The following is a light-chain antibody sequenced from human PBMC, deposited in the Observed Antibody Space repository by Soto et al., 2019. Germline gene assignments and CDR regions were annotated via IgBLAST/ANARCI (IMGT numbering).Light chain of an antibody. V-gene: IGKV1-5*03. J-gene: IGKJ1*01. CDR2: KTS. CDR3: QQYNSFST. CDR1: QTISNW. Sequence: DIQMTQYPSTLSASVGDRVTITCRATQTISNWLAWYQQKPGKAPKLLIYKTSTLETGVPSRFSGSGSGTEFTLTITSLQPDDFAIYYCQQYNSFSTFGQGTKVDI.